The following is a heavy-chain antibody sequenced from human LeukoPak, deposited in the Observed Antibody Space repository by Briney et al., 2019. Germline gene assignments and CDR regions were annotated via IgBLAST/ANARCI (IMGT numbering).Heavy chain of an antibody. V-gene: IGHV1-69*06. CDR3: ARMVVLPTADHYYYYHMDV. D-gene: IGHD2-2*01. J-gene: IGHJ6*03. CDR2: IIPIFGSA. CDR1: GGTFSNYA. Sequence: ASVKVSCKASGGTFSNYAISWVRQAPGQGLEWMGGIIPIFGSASYAQKFQGRVTITADKSTSTAYMELSSLRSEDTAMYYCARMVVLPTADHYYYYHMDVWGKGTTVTVSS.